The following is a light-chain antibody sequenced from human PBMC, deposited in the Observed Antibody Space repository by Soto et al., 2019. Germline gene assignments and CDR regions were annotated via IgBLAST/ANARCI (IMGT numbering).Light chain of an antibody. J-gene: IGKJ4*01. CDR2: AAS. Sequence: EIVLTQSPGTLSLSPGERATLSCRASQSVSSSYLAWYQQKPGQTPRILIFAASSRATGIPDKFSGSGSGTDFTLTISSLQAEDVAVYYCQQYYSTPLTFGGGTKVDIK. CDR1: QSVSSSY. CDR3: QQYYSTPLT. V-gene: IGKV3-20*01.